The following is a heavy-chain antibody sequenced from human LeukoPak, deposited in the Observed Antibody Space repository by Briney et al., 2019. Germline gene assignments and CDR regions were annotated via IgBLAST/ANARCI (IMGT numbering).Heavy chain of an antibody. Sequence: GGSLRLSCAASGFTFSSYWMSWLRQTPEKGLEWVAKIKEDGSEKYYVDSVKGRFSISRDNAKNSLYLQMNSLRAEDTAKYYCARISHWRFLLWGQGTLVTVSS. V-gene: IGHV3-7*01. CDR3: ARISHWRFLL. D-gene: IGHD3-3*01. J-gene: IGHJ4*02. CDR2: IKEDGSEK. CDR1: GFTFSSYW.